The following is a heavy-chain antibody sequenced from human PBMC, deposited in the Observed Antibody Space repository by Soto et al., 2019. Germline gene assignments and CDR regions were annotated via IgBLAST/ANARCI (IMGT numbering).Heavy chain of an antibody. CDR3: ARHNGPLYVGYYYDMDV. CDR1: GCSISSSRYY. CDR2: IYYSGYT. D-gene: IGHD3-16*01. Sequence: PSETLSLTCTVSGCSISSSRYYWGWIRHPPGKGLEWIGSIYYSGYTYYNPSLKSRVTISVDTSKNQFSLKLSSVTAADTAVYYCARHNGPLYVGYYYDMDVWGQGTTVT. J-gene: IGHJ6*02. V-gene: IGHV4-39*01.